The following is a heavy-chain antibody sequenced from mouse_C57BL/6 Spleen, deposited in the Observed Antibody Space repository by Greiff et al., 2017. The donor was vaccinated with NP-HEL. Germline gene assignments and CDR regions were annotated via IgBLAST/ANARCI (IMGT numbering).Heavy chain of an antibody. J-gene: IGHJ4*01. CDR1: GYTFTDYY. CDR3: ARGGMVTTEGMDY. V-gene: IGHV1-76*01. CDR2: IYPGSGNT. D-gene: IGHD2-2*01. Sequence: QVHVKQSGAELVRPGASVKLSCKASGYTFTDYYINWVKQRPGQGLEWIARIYPGSGNTYYNEKFKGKATLTAEKSSSTAYMQLSSLTSEDSAVYFCARGGMVTTEGMDYWGQGTSVTVSS.